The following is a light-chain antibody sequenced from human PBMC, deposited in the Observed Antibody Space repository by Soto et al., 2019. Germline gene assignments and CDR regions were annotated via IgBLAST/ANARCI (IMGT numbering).Light chain of an antibody. Sequence: EFVLTQSPGTLSLSPGERATLSCRASQSVRSNYLAWYQQKPGQSPRLLIYGASNRATGIPDRFSASGSGTDFTLTISRLEPEDFAVFYCQHYGSSAYTFGQGTTLEIK. CDR2: GAS. J-gene: IGKJ2*01. CDR3: QHYGSSAYT. CDR1: QSVRSNY. V-gene: IGKV3-20*01.